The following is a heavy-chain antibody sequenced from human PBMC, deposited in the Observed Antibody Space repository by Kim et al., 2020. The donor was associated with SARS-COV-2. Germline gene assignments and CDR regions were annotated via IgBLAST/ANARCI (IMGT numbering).Heavy chain of an antibody. V-gene: IGHV1-69*01. CDR3: ARGDTGGWSFDY. Sequence: NYAQKFQGRVTITADESTSTAYMELSSLRSEDTAVYYCARGDTGGWSFDYWGQGTLVTVSS. J-gene: IGHJ4*02. D-gene: IGHD6-19*01.